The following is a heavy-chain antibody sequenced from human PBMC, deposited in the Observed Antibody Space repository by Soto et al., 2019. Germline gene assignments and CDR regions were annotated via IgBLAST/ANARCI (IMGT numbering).Heavy chain of an antibody. CDR2: ISSSSSTI. CDR3: ARDVFLVGAAPFYYGMDV. CDR1: GFTFSSYS. J-gene: IGHJ6*02. V-gene: IGHV3-48*02. Sequence: GGSLRLSCAASGFTFSSYSMNWVRQAPGKGLEWVSYISSSSSTIYYADSVKGRFTISRDNAKNSLYLQMNSLRDEDTAVYYCARDVFLVGAAPFYYGMDVWGQGTTVTVSS. D-gene: IGHD2-15*01.